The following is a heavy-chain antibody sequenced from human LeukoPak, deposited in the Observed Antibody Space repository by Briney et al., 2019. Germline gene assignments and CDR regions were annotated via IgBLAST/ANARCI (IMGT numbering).Heavy chain of an antibody. V-gene: IGHV3-48*02. Sequence: GGSLRLSCAASGFTFSSYSMNWVRQAPGKGLEWVSYISSGSGSSIYYADSVKGRFSISRDNAKNSLYLQMNSLRDEDTAVYQCARDDSWAFDIWGQGAMVTVSS. CDR1: GFTFSSYS. CDR3: ARDDSWAFDI. D-gene: IGHD2-15*01. J-gene: IGHJ3*02. CDR2: ISSGSGSSI.